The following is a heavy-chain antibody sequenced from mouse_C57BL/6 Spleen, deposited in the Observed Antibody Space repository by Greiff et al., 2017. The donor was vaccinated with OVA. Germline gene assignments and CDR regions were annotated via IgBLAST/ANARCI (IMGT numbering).Heavy chain of an antibody. V-gene: IGHV1-47*01. D-gene: IGHD1-1*01. CDR1: GYTFTTYP. CDR2: FHPYNDDT. CDR3: ARGGSSHYYAMDY. J-gene: IGHJ4*01. Sequence: VQLQESGAELVKPGASVKMSCKASGYTFTTYPIEWMKQNHGKSLEWIGNFHPYNDDTKYNEKFKGKATLTVEKSSSTVYLELSRLTSDDSAVYYCARGGSSHYYAMDYWGQGTSVTVSS.